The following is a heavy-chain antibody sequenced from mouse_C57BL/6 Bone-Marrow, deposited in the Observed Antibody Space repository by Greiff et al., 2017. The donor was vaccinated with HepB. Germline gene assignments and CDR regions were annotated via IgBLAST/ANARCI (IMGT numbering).Heavy chain of an antibody. CDR2: SRNKANDYTT. V-gene: IGHV7-1*01. D-gene: IGHD1-1*01. CDR3: ARDSYYYWYFDV. J-gene: IGHJ1*03. Sequence: EVNVVESGGGLVQSGRSLRLSCATSGFTFSDFYMEWVRQAPGKGLEWIAASRNKANDYTTEYSASVKGRFIVSRDTSQSILYLQMNALRAEDTAIYYCARDSYYYWYFDVWGTGTTVTVSS. CDR1: GFTFSDFY.